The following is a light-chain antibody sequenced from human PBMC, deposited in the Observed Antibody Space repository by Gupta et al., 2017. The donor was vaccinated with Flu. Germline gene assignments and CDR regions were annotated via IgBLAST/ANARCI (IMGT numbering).Light chain of an antibody. CDR1: QDISNY. Sequence: DIQMTQSPSSLSASVGDRVTITCQASQDISNYLNWYQQKPGKAPKLLIYDASNLETGVPSRFSGSGSGTAFTFITSSRQAEDIAAEYCRQHDNLPPSTFGQGTPLEIK. J-gene: IGKJ5*01. CDR2: DAS. CDR3: RQHDNLPPST. V-gene: IGKV1-33*01.